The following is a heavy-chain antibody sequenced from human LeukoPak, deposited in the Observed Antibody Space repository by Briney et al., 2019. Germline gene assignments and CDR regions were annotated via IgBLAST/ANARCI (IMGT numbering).Heavy chain of an antibody. V-gene: IGHV4-59*01. CDR2: IYYLGST. D-gene: IGHD2-21*02. J-gene: IGHJ4*02. CDR1: GGSISSYY. CDR3: ASPARGGGDSSFDY. Sequence: PSETLSLTCTVSGGSISSYYWSWIRQPPGKGLEWVGHIYYLGSTNYNPSLKSRVTISIDTSKNYFSLKLNSVIAADTAVYYCASPARGGGDSSFDYWGQGTLVTVSS.